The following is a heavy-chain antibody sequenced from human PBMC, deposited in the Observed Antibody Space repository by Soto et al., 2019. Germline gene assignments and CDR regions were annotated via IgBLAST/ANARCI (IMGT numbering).Heavy chain of an antibody. CDR1: GFTFSSYS. V-gene: IGHV3-21*01. D-gene: IGHD3-10*01. CDR2: ISNDSSYK. Sequence: GGSLRLSCAASGFTFSSYSMNWVRQAPGKGLEWVSSISNDSSYKYYADSVKGRFTISRDNSKNTLYLQMNSLRAEDTAVYCCARDASMAELDYWGQGTLVTVSS. J-gene: IGHJ4*02. CDR3: ARDASMAELDY.